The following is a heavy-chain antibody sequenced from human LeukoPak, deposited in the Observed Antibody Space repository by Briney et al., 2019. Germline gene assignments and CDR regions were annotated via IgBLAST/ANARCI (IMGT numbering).Heavy chain of an antibody. V-gene: IGHV3-23*01. CDR2: ISGSGDKT. Sequence: GGSLRLSCAASGFTFSSYAMSWVRQAPGGGLEWVSAISGSGDKTYHADSVKGRFTISRDNSDNRVSLQMDRLRAEDTAVYFCAKDTTAWWYHRAYMNVWGKGTTVTVSS. CDR1: GFTFSSYA. J-gene: IGHJ6*03. CDR3: AKDTTAWWYHRAYMNV. D-gene: IGHD2-15*01.